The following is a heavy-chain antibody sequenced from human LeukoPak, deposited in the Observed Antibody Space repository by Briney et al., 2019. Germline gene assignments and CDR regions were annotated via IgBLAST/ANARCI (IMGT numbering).Heavy chain of an antibody. D-gene: IGHD5-18*01. J-gene: IGHJ3*01. V-gene: IGHV6-1*01. CDR2: TYYRSKWYN. Sequence: SQTLSLTCAISGDSVSSNSSWNWIRQSPSRGLEWLGRTYYRSKWYNDYVVSVKSRININPDTSKNQFSLQLNSVTPEDTAVNYCARGGQGDGYSADEAFDLWGQGTMVTVS. CDR1: GDSVSSNSS. CDR3: ARGGQGDGYSADEAFDL.